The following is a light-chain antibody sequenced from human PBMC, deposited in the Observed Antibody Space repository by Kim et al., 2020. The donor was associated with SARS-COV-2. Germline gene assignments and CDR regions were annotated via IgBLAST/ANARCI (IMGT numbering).Light chain of an antibody. CDR2: DIS. Sequence: QSALTQPASLSASPGQSITISCSGTVSDVGTFSLISWYQQQPGKAPRLIIFDISHRPSGISGRFSGSKSGNTASLTISDLQPDDEADYFCCSFTMNVTWVFGGGTQLTVL. V-gene: IGLV2-23*02. J-gene: IGLJ3*02. CDR3: CSFTMNVTWV. CDR1: VSDVGTFSL.